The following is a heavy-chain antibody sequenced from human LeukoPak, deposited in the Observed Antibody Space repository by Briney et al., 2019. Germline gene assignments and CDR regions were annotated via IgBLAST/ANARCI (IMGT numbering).Heavy chain of an antibody. J-gene: IGHJ5*02. CDR3: ARSSSSGWYVWFDP. V-gene: IGHV4-59*01. CDR1: GGSISSYY. D-gene: IGHD6-19*01. CDR2: IYYSGST. Sequence: SETLSLTCTVSGGSISSYYWSWIRQPPGKGLEWIGYIYYSGSTNYNPSLKSRVTISIDTSKNQFSLKLTSVTAADTAVYYCARSSSSGWYVWFDPWGQGTLVIVSS.